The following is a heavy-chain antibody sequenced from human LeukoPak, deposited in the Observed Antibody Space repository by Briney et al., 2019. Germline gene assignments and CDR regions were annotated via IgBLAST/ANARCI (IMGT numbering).Heavy chain of an antibody. Sequence: PSETLSLTCAVYGESFSAYSWNWIRQSPGKGLEWIGEINHSGSTNYNPSLKSRVTISVDTSKNQASKRQFSLKLNSVTAADTAVYYCTRERSTPGINWFDPWGQGTLVTVSS. CDR2: INHSGST. D-gene: IGHD2-2*01. CDR1: GESFSAYS. V-gene: IGHV4-34*01. CDR3: TRERSTPGINWFDP. J-gene: IGHJ5*02.